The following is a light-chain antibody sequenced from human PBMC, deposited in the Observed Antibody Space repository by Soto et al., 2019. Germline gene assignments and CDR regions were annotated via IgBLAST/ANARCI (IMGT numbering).Light chain of an antibody. V-gene: IGLV2-14*03. J-gene: IGLJ3*02. CDR1: SSDVGANNY. CDR3: SSYTVSNTGV. Sequence: QSALTQPASVSGSPGQSITISCAGTSSDVGANNYVSWYQQHPGKAPKLIIYDVSNRPSGISSRFSGSRSANPASLTISGLQAEDEGDYYCSSYTVSNTGVFGGGTKVTVL. CDR2: DVS.